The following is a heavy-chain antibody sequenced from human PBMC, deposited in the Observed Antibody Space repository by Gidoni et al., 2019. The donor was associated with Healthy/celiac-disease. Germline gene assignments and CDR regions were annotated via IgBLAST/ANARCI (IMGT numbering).Heavy chain of an antibody. Sequence: QVQLQQWGAGLLKPSETLSLTCAVDGGSFSGYSWSWIRQPPGKGLEWIGEINHSGSTNYNPSLKSRVTISVDTYKNQFSLKLSSVTAADTAVYYCARVWGRFLEWLITPNWFDPWGQGTLVTVSS. CDR2: INHSGST. V-gene: IGHV4-34*01. CDR3: ARVWGRFLEWLITPNWFDP. J-gene: IGHJ5*02. D-gene: IGHD3-3*01. CDR1: GGSFSGYS.